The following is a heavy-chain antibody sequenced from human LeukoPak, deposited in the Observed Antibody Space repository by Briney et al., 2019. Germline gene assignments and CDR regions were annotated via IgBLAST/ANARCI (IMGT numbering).Heavy chain of an antibody. V-gene: IGHV4-30-4*01. J-gene: IGHJ4*02. D-gene: IGHD5-12*01. CDR2: IYYSGST. Sequence: SETLSLTCTVSGGSISSGDYYWSWIRQPPGTGLEWIGYIYYSGSTYYNPSLKSRVTISVDTSKNQFSLKLSSVTAADTAVYYCARVGGYDLYYFDYWGQGTLVTVSS. CDR3: ARVGGYDLYYFDY. CDR1: GGSISSGDYY.